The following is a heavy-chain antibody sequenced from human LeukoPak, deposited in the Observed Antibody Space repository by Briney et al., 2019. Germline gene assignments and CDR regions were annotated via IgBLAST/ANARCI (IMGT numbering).Heavy chain of an antibody. CDR3: ARDEHQYYSESSGRFDY. J-gene: IGHJ4*02. CDR1: GFTFSSYS. V-gene: IGHV3-21*01. D-gene: IGHD3-22*01. CDR2: ISSSSSYI. Sequence: GGSLRLSCAASGFTFSSYSMNWVRQAPGKGLEWVSSISSSSSYIYYADSVKGRFTISRDNAKNSLYLQMNSLRADDTAVYYCARDEHQYYSESSGRFDYWGQGTLVTVSS.